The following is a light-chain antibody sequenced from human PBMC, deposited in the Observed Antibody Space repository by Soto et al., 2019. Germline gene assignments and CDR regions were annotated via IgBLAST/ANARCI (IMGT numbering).Light chain of an antibody. V-gene: IGKV1-39*01. Sequence: DIQRTQSPSSLSASVEDRVIITCRASQSISNHLNWYQQKPGKAPKLLIFAASSLQSGVPSRFSGSGSGTDFTLTISCLQSEDFATYYCQQYYSYPITFGQGTRLEIK. J-gene: IGKJ5*01. CDR2: AAS. CDR3: QQYYSYPIT. CDR1: QSISNH.